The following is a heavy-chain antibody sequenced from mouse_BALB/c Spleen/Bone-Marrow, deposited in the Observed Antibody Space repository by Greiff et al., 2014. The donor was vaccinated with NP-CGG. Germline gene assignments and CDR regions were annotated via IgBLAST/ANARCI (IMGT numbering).Heavy chain of an antibody. J-gene: IGHJ4*01. CDR3: TKIYYGYDGGYYDAMDY. V-gene: IGHV5-6-4*01. D-gene: IGHD2-2*01. Sequence: EVNVVESGGGLVKPGGSLKLSCAASGFTFSSYAMSWVRQTPEKRLEWVATISSGGSYTYYPDSVKGRFTISRDNAKNTLYLQMSSLKSEDTAMYYCTKIYYGYDGGYYDAMDYWGQGTSVTVSS. CDR1: GFTFSSYA. CDR2: ISSGGSYT.